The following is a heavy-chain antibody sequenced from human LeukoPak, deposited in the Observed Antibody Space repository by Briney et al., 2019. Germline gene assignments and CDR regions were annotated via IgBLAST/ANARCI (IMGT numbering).Heavy chain of an antibody. Sequence: GASVKVSCKASGYTFTSYDINWVRQATGQGLEWMGWMNPNSGNTGYAQKFQGRVTMTRNTSISTAYMELSSLRSEDTAVYYCARGRKVRGVKNFDYWGQGTLVTVSS. D-gene: IGHD3-10*01. V-gene: IGHV1-8*01. CDR3: ARGRKVRGVKNFDY. CDR2: MNPNSGNT. CDR1: GYTFTSYD. J-gene: IGHJ4*02.